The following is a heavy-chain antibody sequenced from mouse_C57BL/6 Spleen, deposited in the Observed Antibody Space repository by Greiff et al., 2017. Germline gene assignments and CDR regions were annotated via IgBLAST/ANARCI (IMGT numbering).Heavy chain of an antibody. Sequence: QVQLQQSGAELVRPGTSVKMSCKAPGYPFTNYWIGWAKQRPGHGLEWIGDIYPGGAYTNYNEKFKGKATLTADKYSSTAYMQISSLTSEDSAIYYCARGGYYCAMDYWGQGTSVTVSS. CDR2: IYPGGAYT. CDR1: GYPFTNYW. D-gene: IGHD2-2*01. V-gene: IGHV1-63*01. CDR3: ARGGYYCAMDY. J-gene: IGHJ4*01.